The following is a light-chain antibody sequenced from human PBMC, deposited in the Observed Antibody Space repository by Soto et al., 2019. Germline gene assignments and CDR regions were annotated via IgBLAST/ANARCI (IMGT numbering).Light chain of an antibody. J-gene: IGLJ1*01. Sequence: QSVLTQPASVSGSPGQSITISCTGTSSAVGGYNYVSWYQQHPGKAPKLMIYDVSNRPSVVSNRFSGSKSGNTASLTISGLQAEDEADYYCSSYTSSSTLHVFGTGTKLTVL. CDR3: SSYTSSSTLHV. CDR2: DVS. V-gene: IGLV2-14*01. CDR1: SSAVGGYNY.